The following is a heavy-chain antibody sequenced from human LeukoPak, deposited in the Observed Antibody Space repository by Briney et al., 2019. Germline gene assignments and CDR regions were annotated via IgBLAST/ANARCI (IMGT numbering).Heavy chain of an antibody. CDR1: GYTFMSHG. CDR3: ARATGTWGHDGFDI. D-gene: IGHD3-16*01. V-gene: IGHV1-18*01. Sequence: ASVKVSCKAYGYTFMSHGISWVRQAPGQGLEWMGWISGSSSNTNYAQRLQGRVTMSTDTSTTTAYMELRSLRSDDTAVYYCARATGTWGHDGFDIWGQGTMVTVSS. J-gene: IGHJ3*02. CDR2: ISGSSSNT.